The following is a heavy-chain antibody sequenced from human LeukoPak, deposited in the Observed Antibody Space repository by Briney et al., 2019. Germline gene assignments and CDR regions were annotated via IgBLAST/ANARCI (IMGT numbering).Heavy chain of an antibody. CDR1: GDSVTSGTFY. J-gene: IGHJ5*02. V-gene: IGHV4-39*01. Sequence: SETLSLTCTVSGDSVTSGTFYWAWLRQPPGQGLEWIATVYYTGSTYYNPSLKSRVTISIDPSKNQFSLKLRSVVAPDTALYYCARHSGSGSLSRPFDPWGQGNLVTVSS. CDR3: ARHSGSGSLSRPFDP. CDR2: VYYTGST. D-gene: IGHD3-10*01.